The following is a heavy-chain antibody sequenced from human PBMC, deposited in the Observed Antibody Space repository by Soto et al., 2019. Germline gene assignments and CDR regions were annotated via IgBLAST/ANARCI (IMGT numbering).Heavy chain of an antibody. Sequence: GGSLRLSCAGSGFTFVDSYMSWIRQAPGKGLEWLSYISPGSRYPAYADSVKGRFTISRDNAKRSLYLQMMSLTAEDTAIYYCVRGGGGGLFDPWGQGTMVTVS. CDR2: ISPGSRYP. CDR1: GFTFVDSY. V-gene: IGHV3-11*06. J-gene: IGHJ5*02. D-gene: IGHD2-15*01. CDR3: VRGGGGGLFDP.